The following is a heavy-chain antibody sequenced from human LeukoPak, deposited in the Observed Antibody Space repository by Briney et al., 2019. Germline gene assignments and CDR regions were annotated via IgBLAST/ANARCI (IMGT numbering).Heavy chain of an antibody. V-gene: IGHV4-34*01. CDR2: INHSGST. Sequence: PSETLSLTCSVSGGSISSYYWSWIRQPPGKGLEWIGEINHSGSTNYNPSLKSRVTISVDTSKNQFSLKLSSVTAADTAVYYCARGAQQQLVNLDYYYYMDVWGKGTTVTVSS. CDR1: GGSISSYY. D-gene: IGHD6-13*01. J-gene: IGHJ6*03. CDR3: ARGAQQQLVNLDYYYYMDV.